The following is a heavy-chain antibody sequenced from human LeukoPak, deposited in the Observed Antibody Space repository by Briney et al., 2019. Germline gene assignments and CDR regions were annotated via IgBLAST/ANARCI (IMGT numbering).Heavy chain of an antibody. CDR3: AKDTGIVVVTSHY. V-gene: IGHV3-23*01. CDR2: ISGSGGST. Sequence: PGGSLRLSCAASGFTFSSYAMSWVRQAPGKGLEWVSAISGSGGSTYYADSVRGRFTISRDNSKNTLYLQMNSLRAEDTAVYYCAKDTGIVVVTSHYWGQGTLVTVSS. CDR1: GFTFSSYA. D-gene: IGHD3-22*01. J-gene: IGHJ4*02.